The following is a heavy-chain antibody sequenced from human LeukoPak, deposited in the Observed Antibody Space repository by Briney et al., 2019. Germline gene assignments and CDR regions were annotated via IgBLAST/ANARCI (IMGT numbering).Heavy chain of an antibody. D-gene: IGHD3-3*01. V-gene: IGHV3-21*01. Sequence: GGSLRLSCAASGFTFSSYSMNWVRQAPGKGLEWVSSISSSSSYIYYADSVKGRFTISRDNAKNSLYLQMNSLRAEGTAVYYCAREFWSGYYSSDYWGQGTLVTVSS. CDR1: GFTFSSYS. J-gene: IGHJ4*02. CDR2: ISSSSSYI. CDR3: AREFWSGYYSSDY.